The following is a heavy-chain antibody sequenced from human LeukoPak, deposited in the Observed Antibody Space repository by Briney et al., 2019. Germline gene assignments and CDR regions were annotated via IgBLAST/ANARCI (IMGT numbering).Heavy chain of an antibody. Sequence: SETLSLTCTVSGGSISSHYWSWIRQPPGKGLEWIGYIYYSGSTNYNPSLKSRVTISVDTSKNQFSLKLSSVTAADTAVYYCARVGAGGYNWNSMYYFDYWGQGTLVTVSS. CDR2: IYYSGST. CDR1: GGSISSHY. D-gene: IGHD1-7*01. CDR3: ARVGAGGYNWNSMYYFDY. V-gene: IGHV4-59*11. J-gene: IGHJ4*02.